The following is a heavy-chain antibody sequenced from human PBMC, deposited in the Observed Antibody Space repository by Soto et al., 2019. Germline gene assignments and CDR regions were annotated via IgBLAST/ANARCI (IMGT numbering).Heavy chain of an antibody. Sequence: PGGSLRLSCAASGFTFTRYSMNWVRQAPGKGLEWVSSISSTTNYIYYGDSMKGRFTISRDNAKNSLYLEMNSLRAEDTAVYYCARESEYRTSNFDYWGRGTLVTVSS. CDR2: ISSTTNYI. CDR3: ARESEYRTSNFDY. V-gene: IGHV3-21*06. J-gene: IGHJ4*02. D-gene: IGHD6-6*01. CDR1: GFTFTRYS.